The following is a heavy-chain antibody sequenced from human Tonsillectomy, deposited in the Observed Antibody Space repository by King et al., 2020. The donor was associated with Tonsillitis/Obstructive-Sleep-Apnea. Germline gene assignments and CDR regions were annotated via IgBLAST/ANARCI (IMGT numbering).Heavy chain of an antibody. Sequence: VQLVESGGGLVKPGGSLRLSCAASGFTFNTYSMNWVRQAPGKGLEWVSSISSRGTYIYYAESLKGRFTISRDNAKNSLSLQMTSLRAEDTAVYYCARGLSVGPDAFDIRGQGTMVTVSS. CDR1: GFTFNTYS. CDR3: ARGLSVGPDAFDI. CDR2: ISSRGTYI. J-gene: IGHJ3*02. V-gene: IGHV3-21*01.